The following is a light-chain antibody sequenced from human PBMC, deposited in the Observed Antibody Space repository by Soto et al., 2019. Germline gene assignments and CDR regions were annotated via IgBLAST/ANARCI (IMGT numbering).Light chain of an antibody. CDR3: QQYNNWHTIT. V-gene: IGKV3-15*01. CDR2: GAS. J-gene: IGKJ5*01. CDR1: QSVRSN. Sequence: EILMTQSPDTLSVSPGERATLSCRASQSVRSNLAWYQQKPGQAPRLVIYGASTRATGVPARFRGSGFETEFTLTISSLKSEDFAVYYCQQYNNWHTITFGHGTRLEIK.